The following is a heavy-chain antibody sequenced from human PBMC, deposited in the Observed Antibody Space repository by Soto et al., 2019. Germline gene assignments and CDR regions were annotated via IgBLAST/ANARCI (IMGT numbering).Heavy chain of an antibody. V-gene: IGHV5-51*01. J-gene: IGHJ4*02. Sequence: GESLKISCQCSGYTFSNFWIAWVRQLPGKGLEWMGIVYPGDYETRYSPSFHGKVTISADRSIGTAYLQWSSLEASDSAFYFCARSPRSSPYFDYWGQGALVTVSS. D-gene: IGHD6-13*01. CDR3: ARSPRSSPYFDY. CDR1: GYTFSNFW. CDR2: VYPGDYET.